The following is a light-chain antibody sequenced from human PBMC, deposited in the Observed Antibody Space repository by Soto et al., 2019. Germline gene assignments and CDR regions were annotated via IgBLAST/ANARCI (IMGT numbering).Light chain of an antibody. CDR3: HHYNNWPPRLT. V-gene: IGKV3-15*01. CDR1: QSVSSN. J-gene: IGKJ4*01. Sequence: EIVMTQSPATLSVSPGERVTLSCRASQSVSSNLAWCQLKSGQAPRLLIYRASTRGTEFTLTTSSLLSEDFAVYNCHHYNNWPPRLTFGGGTKVDIK. CDR2: RAS.